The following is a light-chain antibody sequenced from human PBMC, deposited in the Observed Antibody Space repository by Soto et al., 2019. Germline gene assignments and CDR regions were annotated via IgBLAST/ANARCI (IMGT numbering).Light chain of an antibody. Sequence: QSVLTQPASVSGSPGQSITISCTGISSDVGAYNFVSWYQQHPGKAPKLMIYDVSYRPSGVSDRFSGSRSGNTASLTISGLQSEDEADYYCSSPTGTSALYLFGTGTKLTVL. CDR2: DVS. CDR3: SSPTGTSALYL. CDR1: SSDVGAYNF. V-gene: IGLV2-14*03. J-gene: IGLJ1*01.